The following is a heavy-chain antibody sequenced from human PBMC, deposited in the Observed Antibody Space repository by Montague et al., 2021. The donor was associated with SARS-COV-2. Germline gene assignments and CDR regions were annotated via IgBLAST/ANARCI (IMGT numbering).Heavy chain of an antibody. CDR1: GGSISSGSYY. Sequence: TLSLTCTVSGGSISSGSYYWSWIRQHPGKGLEWIGYIYYSGSSYYNPSLKSRVTISVDTSKNQFSLRLSSVTAADTAVYYCARARSSLIVVVNQFDYWGPGTLVTGSS. D-gene: IGHD2-21*01. J-gene: IGHJ4*02. CDR2: IYYSGSS. CDR3: ARARSSLIVVVNQFDY. V-gene: IGHV4-31*03.